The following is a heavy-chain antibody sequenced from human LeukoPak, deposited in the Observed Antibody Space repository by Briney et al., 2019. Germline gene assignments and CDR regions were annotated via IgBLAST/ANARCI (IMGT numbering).Heavy chain of an antibody. Sequence: GGSLRLSCAASGFTSDDYAMHWVRQAPGKGLEWVSGISWNSGSIGYADSVKGRFTISRDNAKNSLYLQMNSLRAEDTALYYCAKGVGYGAVYYFDYWGQGTLVTVSS. CDR1: GFTSDDYA. CDR3: AKGVGYGAVYYFDY. D-gene: IGHD5-18*01. V-gene: IGHV3-9*02. CDR2: ISWNSGSI. J-gene: IGHJ4*02.